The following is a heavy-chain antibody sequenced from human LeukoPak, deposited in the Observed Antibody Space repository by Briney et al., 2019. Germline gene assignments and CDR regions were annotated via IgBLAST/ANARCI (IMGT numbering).Heavy chain of an antibody. D-gene: IGHD5-12*01. CDR2: IYYSGST. V-gene: IGHV4-39*01. J-gene: IGHJ5*02. CDR3: ARKPRGPYSGYDWGLVLNWFDP. Sequence: SETLSLTCTVSGGSISSSSYYWGWIRQPPGKGLEWIGSIYYSGSTYYNLSLKSRVTISVDTSKNQFSLKLSSVTAADTAVYYCARKPRGPYSGYDWGLVLNWFDPWGQGTLVTVSS. CDR1: GGSISSSSYY.